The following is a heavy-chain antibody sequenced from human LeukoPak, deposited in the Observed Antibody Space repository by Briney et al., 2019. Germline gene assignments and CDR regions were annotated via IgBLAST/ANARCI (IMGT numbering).Heavy chain of an antibody. CDR2: INPNSGGT. D-gene: IGHD3-9*01. J-gene: IGHJ4*02. V-gene: IGHV1-2*02. Sequence: ASVTVSCKASGYTFTGYYMHWVRQAPGQGLEWMGWINPNSGGTNYAQKFQGRVTMTRDTSISTAYMELSRLRSDDTAVYYCARGEPYYDILTVLPYYFDYWGQGTLVTVSS. CDR3: ARGEPYYDILTVLPYYFDY. CDR1: GYTFTGYY.